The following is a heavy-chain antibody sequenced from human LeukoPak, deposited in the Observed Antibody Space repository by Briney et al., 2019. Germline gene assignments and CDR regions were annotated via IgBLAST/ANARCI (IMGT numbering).Heavy chain of an antibody. Sequence: GRCLRLSWAPSDPLARRFKINCVRQAPGKGLGWVSYISDDSNTIHYADSVKGRFTIYRDNAEISLYLQMNSLRAEDTAVYYGARGGYNYGSVLDYWGQGTLVTVSS. CDR2: ISDDSNTI. J-gene: IGHJ4*02. CDR1: DPLARRFK. CDR3: ARGGYNYGSVLDY. V-gene: IGHV3-48*01. D-gene: IGHD5-18*01.